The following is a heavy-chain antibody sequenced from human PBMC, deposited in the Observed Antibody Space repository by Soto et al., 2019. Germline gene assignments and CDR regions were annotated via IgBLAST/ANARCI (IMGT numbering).Heavy chain of an antibody. CDR3: ARDRGYYYGSGSRGFDP. CDR1: GSTFSSYA. CDR2: IIPIFGTA. J-gene: IGHJ5*02. Sequence: QVQLVQSGAEVKKPGSSVKVSCKASGSTFSSYAISWERQAPGQGLEWMGGIIPIFGTANYAQKFQGRVTITADESTSTDYMELSSLRSEDTAVYYCARDRGYYYGSGSRGFDPWGQGTLVTVSS. D-gene: IGHD3-10*01. V-gene: IGHV1-69*19.